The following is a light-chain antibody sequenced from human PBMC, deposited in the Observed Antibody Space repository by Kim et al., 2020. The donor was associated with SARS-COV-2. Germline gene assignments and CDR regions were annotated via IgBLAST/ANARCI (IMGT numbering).Light chain of an antibody. CDR2: DAF. CDR1: QTVSNN. Sequence: VSPGDGVTLSCRASQTVSNNLAWYQQQPGQAPRLLIFDAFTRATGIPVRFSGSGSGTEFTLTISSLQSEDFAVYWCQHYNKWPPTFGQGTKVDIK. J-gene: IGKJ1*01. V-gene: IGKV3-15*01. CDR3: QHYNKWPPT.